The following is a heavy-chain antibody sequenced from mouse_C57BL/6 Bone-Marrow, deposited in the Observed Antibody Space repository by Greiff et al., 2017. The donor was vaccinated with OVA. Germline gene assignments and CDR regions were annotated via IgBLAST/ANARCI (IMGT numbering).Heavy chain of an antibody. D-gene: IGHD1-1*01. Sequence: DVHLVESGAGLVKPGGSLKLSCAASGFTFSSYAMSWVRQTPEKRLEWVAYISSGGGYIYYADTVKGRFTISRDNARNTLYLQMSSLKSEDTAMYYCTRWGGSSPFFAYWGQGTTLTVSS. J-gene: IGHJ2*01. CDR1: GFTFSSYA. V-gene: IGHV5-9-1*02. CDR3: TRWGGSSPFFAY. CDR2: ISSGGGYI.